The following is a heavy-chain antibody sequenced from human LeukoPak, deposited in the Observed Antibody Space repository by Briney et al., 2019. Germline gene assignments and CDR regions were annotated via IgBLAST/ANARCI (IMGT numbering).Heavy chain of an antibody. CDR1: GGSISSGSYY. CDR2: IYYSGST. CDR3: ARDKSTHQLEPYYFDY. V-gene: IGHV4-61*01. J-gene: IGHJ4*02. Sequence: SETLSLTCTVSGGSISSGSYYWSWIRQPPGKGLEWIGYIYYSGSTNYNPSLKSRVTISVDTSKNQFSLKLSSVTAADTAVYYCARDKSTHQLEPYYFDYWGPGTLVTVSS. D-gene: IGHD1-1*01.